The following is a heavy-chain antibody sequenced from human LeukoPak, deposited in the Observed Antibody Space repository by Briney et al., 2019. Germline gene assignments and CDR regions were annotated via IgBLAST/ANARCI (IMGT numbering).Heavy chain of an antibody. CDR1: GFIYSSYS. D-gene: IGHD2-2*01. CDR3: ARGGKLEPTAMPT. Sequence: PGGSLRLSCAASGFIYSSYSMNWVRQVPGKGPVWLSRINPDGSSTTYADSVKGRFTISRDNAKNMLYLQINSLRVEDTAIYYCARGGKLEPTAMPTWGQGSLVVVSS. V-gene: IGHV3-74*01. J-gene: IGHJ5*02. CDR2: INPDGSST.